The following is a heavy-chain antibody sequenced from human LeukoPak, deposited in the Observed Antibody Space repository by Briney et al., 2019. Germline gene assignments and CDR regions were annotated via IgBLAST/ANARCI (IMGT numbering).Heavy chain of an antibody. J-gene: IGHJ4*02. D-gene: IGHD1-26*01. CDR1: GFTLINNW. CDR3: AKRGALG. V-gene: IGHV3-7*01. CDR2: IKHDGSER. Sequence: GGSLRLSCAASGFTLINNWMTWFRQAPGKGLEWVANIKHDGSERYYVDSVKGRFSISRDTAKNSLYLQMNSLRAEDTAVYYCAKRGALGWGQGTLVTVSS.